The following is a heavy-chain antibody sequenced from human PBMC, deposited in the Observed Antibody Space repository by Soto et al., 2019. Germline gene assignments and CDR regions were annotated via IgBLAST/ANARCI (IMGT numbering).Heavy chain of an antibody. Sequence: PGGSLRLSCAASGFTFSNYWMYWVRQAPGKGLVWVARVNNDGSDTTHADSVKGRFTISRDNAKNTLYLQMNSLRAEDTAVYYCARTYYDFWSGPLGNYYYYYGMDVWGQGTTVTVSS. CDR2: VNNDGSDT. D-gene: IGHD3-3*01. V-gene: IGHV3-74*03. CDR1: GFTFSNYW. CDR3: ARTYYDFWSGPLGNYYYYYGMDV. J-gene: IGHJ6*02.